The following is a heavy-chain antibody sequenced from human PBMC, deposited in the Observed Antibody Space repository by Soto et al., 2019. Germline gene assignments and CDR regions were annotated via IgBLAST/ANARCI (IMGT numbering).Heavy chain of an antibody. Sequence: GGSLRLSCAASGFTFSSYAMSWVRQAPGKGLEWVSAISGSGGSTYYADSVKGRFTISRDNSKNTLYRQMNSLRAEDTAVYYCAKGQAARPSGMDVWGQGTTVTVSS. V-gene: IGHV3-23*01. D-gene: IGHD6-6*01. J-gene: IGHJ6*02. CDR2: ISGSGGST. CDR1: GFTFSSYA. CDR3: AKGQAARPSGMDV.